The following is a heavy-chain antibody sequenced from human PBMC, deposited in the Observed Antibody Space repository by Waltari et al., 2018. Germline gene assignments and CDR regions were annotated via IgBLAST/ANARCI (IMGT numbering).Heavy chain of an antibody. J-gene: IGHJ4*02. V-gene: IGHV3-30*18. CDR1: GFTFSSYG. CDR2: IAYDGSNK. D-gene: IGHD2-21*01. Sequence: QVQLVESGGGVVQPGRSLRLSCAASGFTFSSYGMHWVRQAPGKGLEWVEVIAYDGSNKYYADSVKGRFTISRDNSKNTLYLQMNSLRAEDTAVYYCAKDGEYCCGDCFSGFDYWGQGTLVTVSS. CDR3: AKDGEYCCGDCFSGFDY.